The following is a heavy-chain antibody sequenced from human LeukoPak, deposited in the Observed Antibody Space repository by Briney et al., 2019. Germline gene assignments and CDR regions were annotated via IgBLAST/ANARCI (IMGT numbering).Heavy chain of an antibody. D-gene: IGHD6-6*01. V-gene: IGHV4-59*01. CDR2: IYYSGST. CDR3: AAYRFPGIAARQNRFDP. Sequence: SETLSLTCTVSGGSISSYYWSWIRQPPGKGLDWIGYIYYSGSTNYNPSLKSRVTISVDTSKNQFSLKLSSVTAADTAVYYCAAYRFPGIAARQNRFDPWGQGTLVTVSS. J-gene: IGHJ5*02. CDR1: GGSISSYY.